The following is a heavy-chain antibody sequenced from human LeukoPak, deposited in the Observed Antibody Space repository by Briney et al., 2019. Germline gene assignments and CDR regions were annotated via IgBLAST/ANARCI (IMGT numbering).Heavy chain of an antibody. J-gene: IGHJ3*02. CDR1: GGSFSGYY. CDR3: AIWSGYLNAFDI. CDR2: INHSENT. Sequence: SETLSLTCAVYGGSFSGYYWSWIRQPPGKGLEWIGEINHSENTNYNPSLKSRVTISVDTSKNQFSLKLSSVTAADTAVYYCAIWSGYLNAFDIWGQGTMVTVSS. V-gene: IGHV4-34*01. D-gene: IGHD3-3*01.